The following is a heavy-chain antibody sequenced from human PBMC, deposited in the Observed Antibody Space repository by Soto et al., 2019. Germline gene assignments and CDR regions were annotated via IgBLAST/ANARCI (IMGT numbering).Heavy chain of an antibody. V-gene: IGHV3-30*18. J-gene: IGHJ3*02. Sequence: QVQLVESGGGVVQPGRSLRLSCAASGFTFSSYGMHWVRQAPGKGLEWVAVISYDGSNKYYADSVKGRFTISRDNSKNTLYLQMNSLRAEDTAVYYCAKDLQHIVVVTHAFDIWGQGTMVTVSS. CDR3: AKDLQHIVVVTHAFDI. CDR1: GFTFSSYG. CDR2: ISYDGSNK. D-gene: IGHD2-21*02.